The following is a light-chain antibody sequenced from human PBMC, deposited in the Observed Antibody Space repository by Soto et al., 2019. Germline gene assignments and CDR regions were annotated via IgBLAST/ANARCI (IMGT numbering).Light chain of an antibody. CDR2: GAS. Sequence: EIAMTQSPATLSVSPGERATLSCRASQSVSSNLAWYQQKPGQAPRLLIYGASTRATGIPARFSGSGSGTEFTLTISSLQSEDFAVYYCQQYNVWPPLFGQGTRLEIK. CDR3: QQYNVWPPL. J-gene: IGKJ5*01. V-gene: IGKV3-15*01. CDR1: QSVSSN.